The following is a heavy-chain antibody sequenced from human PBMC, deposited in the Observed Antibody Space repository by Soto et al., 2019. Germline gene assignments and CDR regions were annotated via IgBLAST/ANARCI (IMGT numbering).Heavy chain of an antibody. CDR2: ISSSSSTI. D-gene: IGHD3-9*01. CDR1: GFTFSSYS. Sequence: EVQLVESGGGLVQPGGSLRLSCAASGFTFSSYSMNWVRQAPGKGLEWVSYISSSSSTIYYADSVKGRFTISRDNAKNSXXLQMNSLSDEDTAVYYCARGQVLRYFGWFPNWFDPWGQGTLVTVSS. J-gene: IGHJ5*02. V-gene: IGHV3-48*02. CDR3: ARGQVLRYFGWFPNWFDP.